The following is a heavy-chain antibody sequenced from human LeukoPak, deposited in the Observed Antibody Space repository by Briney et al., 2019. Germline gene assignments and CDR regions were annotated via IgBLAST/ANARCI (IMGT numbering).Heavy chain of an antibody. D-gene: IGHD3-22*01. CDR3: ARDGWRDYYDSSGYYSR. V-gene: IGHV1-46*01. Sequence: GASVKVSCKASGYTFTSYYMHWVRQAPGQGLEWMGIINPSRGSTSYAQKFQGRVTMTRDTSTSTVYMELSSLRSEDTAVYYCARDGWRDYYDSSGYYSRWGQGTLVTVSS. J-gene: IGHJ4*02. CDR1: GYTFTSYY. CDR2: INPSRGST.